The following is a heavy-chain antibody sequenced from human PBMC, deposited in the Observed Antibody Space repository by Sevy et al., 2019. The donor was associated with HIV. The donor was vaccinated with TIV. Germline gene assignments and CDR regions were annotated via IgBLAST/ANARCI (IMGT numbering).Heavy chain of an antibody. D-gene: IGHD2-15*01. CDR1: GFTFSSYA. CDR3: ARDLFSGGNAVYGY. CDR2: INAISSSI. J-gene: IGHJ4*02. V-gene: IGHV3-21*01. Sequence: GGSLRLSCAASGFTFSSYAMNWVRQAPGKGLEWVSSINAISSSIYYADSLKGRFTISRDNAENSLYLQMNSVRAEDTAVYYCARDLFSGGNAVYGYWGQGTLVTVSS.